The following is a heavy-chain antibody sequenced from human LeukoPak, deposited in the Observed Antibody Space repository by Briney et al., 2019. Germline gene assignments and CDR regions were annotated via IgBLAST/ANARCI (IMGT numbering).Heavy chain of an antibody. CDR1: GFTFSSYA. CDR3: ARDRGYCTTTTCYTGGFDY. D-gene: IGHD2-2*01. CDR2: ISDSGGST. Sequence: GGSLRLSCAASGFTFSSYAMTWVRQAPGKGLEWVSVISDSGGSTYYADSVKGRFTISSDNSKNTLYLQMNSLRAEDTAVYYCARDRGYCTTTTCYTGGFDYWGQGTLVTVSS. J-gene: IGHJ4*02. V-gene: IGHV3-23*01.